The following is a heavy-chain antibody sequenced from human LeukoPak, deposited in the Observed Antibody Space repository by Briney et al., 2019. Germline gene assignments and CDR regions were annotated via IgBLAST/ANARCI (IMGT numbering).Heavy chain of an antibody. CDR1: GGSISSGGYS. J-gene: IGHJ4*02. D-gene: IGHD2/OR15-2a*01. Sequence: PSETLSLTCAVSGGSISSGGYSWSWIRQPPGKGLEWIGYIPHSGSTYYNPSLKSRVTISVDTSKNQFSLKLSSVTAADTAVYYCARALVGTTFDYFDYWGQGTLVTVSS. CDR2: IPHSGST. CDR3: ARALVGTTFDYFDY. V-gene: IGHV4-30-2*01.